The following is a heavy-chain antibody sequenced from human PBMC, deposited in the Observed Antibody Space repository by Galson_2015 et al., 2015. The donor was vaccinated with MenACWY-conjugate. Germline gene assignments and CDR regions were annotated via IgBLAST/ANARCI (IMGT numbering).Heavy chain of an antibody. V-gene: IGHV3-7*03. Sequence: SLRLSRAASGFTFSSYWMSSVRQAPGKGPEWVANIKKDGSETYYVDSVKGRFTIFRDNAKNSLYLQMNSLRAEDTAVYYCVTDRSADSSSWYFNFDYWGQGTLVTVSS. CDR2: IKKDGSET. D-gene: IGHD6-13*01. J-gene: IGHJ4*02. CDR1: GFTFSSYW. CDR3: VTDRSADSSSWYFNFDY.